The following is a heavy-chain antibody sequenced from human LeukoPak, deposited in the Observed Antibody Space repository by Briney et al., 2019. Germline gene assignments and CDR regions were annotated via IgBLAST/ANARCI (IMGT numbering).Heavy chain of an antibody. CDR3: AREEGPLDY. V-gene: IGHV3-66*01. CDR2: IYSGGST. Sequence: GGSLRLSCAASGFTFSSYWMSWVRQAPGKGLEWVSVIYSGGSTYYADSVKGRFTISRDNSKNTLYLQMNGLRAEDTAMYYCAREEGPLDYWGQGTLVTVSS. J-gene: IGHJ4*02. CDR1: GFTFSSYW.